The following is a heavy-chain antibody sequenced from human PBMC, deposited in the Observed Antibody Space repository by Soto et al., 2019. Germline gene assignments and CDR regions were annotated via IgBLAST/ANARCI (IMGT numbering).Heavy chain of an antibody. CDR2: ISWNSGTI. V-gene: IGHV3-9*01. CDR3: AKAPGDMASRRNQVYNHGVDL. D-gene: IGHD6-6*01. Sequence: EVQLVESGGGLVQPGRSLRLSCAASGFIFDEYAMHWVRQAPGKGLEWVSGISWNSGTIGYADSVKGRFSISRDNANNSLFLHMNSLRVEDTAFYYCAKAPGDMASRRNQVYNHGVDLWGQGTTVTVPS. CDR1: GFIFDEYA. J-gene: IGHJ6*02.